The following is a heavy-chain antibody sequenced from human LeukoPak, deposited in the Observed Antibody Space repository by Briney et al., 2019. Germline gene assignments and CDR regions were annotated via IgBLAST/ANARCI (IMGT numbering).Heavy chain of an antibody. CDR1: GYTFTSYD. CDR2: INPNSGGT. CDR3: ARGDSSGWNYMDV. V-gene: IGHV1-2*02. D-gene: IGHD6-19*01. J-gene: IGHJ6*03. Sequence: ASVKVSCKASGYTFTSYDINWVRQATGQGLEWMGWINPNSGGTSYAQKFQGRVTMTRDTSISTAYMELSRLRSDDTAVYYCARGDSSGWNYMDVWGKGTTVTVSS.